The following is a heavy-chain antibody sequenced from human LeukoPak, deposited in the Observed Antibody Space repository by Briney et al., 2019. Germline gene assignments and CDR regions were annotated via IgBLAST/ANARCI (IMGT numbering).Heavy chain of an antibody. CDR3: ARVPNRITMVRGVKESNWFDP. J-gene: IGHJ5*02. V-gene: IGHV4-34*01. Sequence: PSETLSLTCTVSGGSISNYYWSWIRQPPGKGLEWIGEINHSGSTNYNPSLKSRVTISVDTSKNQFSLKLSSVTAADTAVYYCARVPNRITMVRGVKESNWFDPWGQGTLVTVSS. CDR1: GGSISNYY. CDR2: INHSGST. D-gene: IGHD3-10*01.